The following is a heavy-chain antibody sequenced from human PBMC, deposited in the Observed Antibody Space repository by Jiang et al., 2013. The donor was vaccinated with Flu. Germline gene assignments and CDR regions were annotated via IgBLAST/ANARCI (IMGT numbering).Heavy chain of an antibody. CDR3: ARDIWGSSSWLDF. D-gene: IGHD6-13*01. CDR2: INPNGGST. CDR1: GYSFTNYH. V-gene: IGHV1-46*01. Sequence: SGAEVKRPGASVKVSCRASGYSFTNYHIHWVRQAPGQGLQWMGIINPNGGSTRYAEKFQGRVAMTTDTSASTVYMELSSLTSEDTAIYYCARDIWGSSSWLDFWGQGPWSPSPQ. J-gene: IGHJ4*02.